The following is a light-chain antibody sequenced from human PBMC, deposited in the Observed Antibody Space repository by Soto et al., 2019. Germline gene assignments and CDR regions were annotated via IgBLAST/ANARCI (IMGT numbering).Light chain of an antibody. V-gene: IGKV3-20*01. CDR1: QSVTSSY. J-gene: IGKJ1*01. Sequence: EIVLTQSPGTLSLSPGERATLSCRASQSVTSSYLVWYQQKPGQAPRLLIYGASSRATGIPDRFSGSGFGTDFTLTISRLEPEDSAVYYCQQYGSLPWTFGQGTKVEIK. CDR3: QQYGSLPWT. CDR2: GAS.